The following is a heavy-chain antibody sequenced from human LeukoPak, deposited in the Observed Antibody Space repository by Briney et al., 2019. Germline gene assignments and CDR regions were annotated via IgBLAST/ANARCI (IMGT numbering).Heavy chain of an antibody. CDR3: ARYPAPDAEAFDI. V-gene: IGHV4-4*07. CDR2: FYTSGST. Sequence: SGTPSLTCTVSGASVRSYIWSWIRQPAGKGLEWIGRFYTSGSTNYNPSLKSRVTMSVDMSKNQFSLRLSSVTAADTAMYYCARYPAPDAEAFDIWGQGAMVIVSS. CDR1: GASVRSYI. J-gene: IGHJ3*02. D-gene: IGHD6-13*01.